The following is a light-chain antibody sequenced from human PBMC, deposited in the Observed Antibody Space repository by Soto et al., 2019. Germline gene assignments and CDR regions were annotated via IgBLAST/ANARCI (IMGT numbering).Light chain of an antibody. J-gene: IGKJ4*01. CDR3: QQCFSTPLLT. V-gene: IGKV1-39*01. Sequence: DIQMTQSPSSLSASVGDRVTITCRASQSISTFLNWYQQKPGKAPKLLIYGASNLDSGVPSTFSGSGSGRDFALAISSLQPEDLGTYYCQQCFSTPLLTFGGGTNVDIK. CDR2: GAS. CDR1: QSISTF.